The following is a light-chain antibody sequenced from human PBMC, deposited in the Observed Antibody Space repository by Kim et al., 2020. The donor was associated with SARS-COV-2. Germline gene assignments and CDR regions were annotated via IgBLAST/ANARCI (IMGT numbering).Light chain of an antibody. J-gene: IGKJ1*01. V-gene: IGKV1-5*01. CDR3: QQYSNYSPWT. Sequence: SVGDRVTITCRASHSISNLLAWYQQKPGKAPTLLIYDASSLQGGVPSRFSGSGSGTEFTLTISSLQPDDFATYYCQQYSNYSPWTFGQGTKVEIK. CDR1: HSISNL. CDR2: DAS.